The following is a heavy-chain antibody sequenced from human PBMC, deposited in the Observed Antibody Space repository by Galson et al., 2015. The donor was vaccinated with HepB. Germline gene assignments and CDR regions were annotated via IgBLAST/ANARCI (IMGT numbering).Heavy chain of an antibody. V-gene: IGHV3-7*03. CDR2: IKQDGSEK. D-gene: IGHD3-10*01. CDR3: ARVIGYGSGNFYYYFGMDV. J-gene: IGHJ6*02. Sequence: SLRLSCAASGFTFSSYWMSWVRQAPGKGLEWVANIKQDGSEKYYVDSVKGRFTISRDNAKNSLYLQMNSLRAEDTAVYYCARVIGYGSGNFYYYFGMDVWGQGTTVTVSS. CDR1: GFTFSSYW.